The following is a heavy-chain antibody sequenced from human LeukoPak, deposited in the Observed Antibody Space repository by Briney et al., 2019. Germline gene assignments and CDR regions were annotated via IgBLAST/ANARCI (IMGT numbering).Heavy chain of an antibody. Sequence: GGSLRLSCAASGFTFSSYAMHWVRQAPGKGLEYVSAISSNGGSTYYANSVKGRFTISRDNSKNTLYLQMNSLRAEDTAVYYCAREADYYGSGSYYSFDYWGQGTLVTVSS. CDR1: GFTFSSYA. CDR2: ISSNGGST. J-gene: IGHJ4*02. CDR3: AREADYYGSGSYYSFDY. V-gene: IGHV3-64*01. D-gene: IGHD3-10*01.